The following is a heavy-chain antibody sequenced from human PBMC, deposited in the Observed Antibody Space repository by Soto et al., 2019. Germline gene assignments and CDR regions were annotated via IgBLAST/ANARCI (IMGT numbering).Heavy chain of an antibody. CDR3: ARHGQYSSSWYVASYYYYGMDV. V-gene: IGHV4-59*04. D-gene: IGHD6-13*01. CDR1: GGSISSYY. J-gene: IGHJ6*02. CDR2: IYYSGST. Sequence: SETLSLTCTVSGGSISSYYRSWIRQPPGKGLEWIGYIYYSGSTYYNPSLKSRVTISVDTSKNQFSLKLSSVTAADTAVYYCARHGQYSSSWYVASYYYYGMDVWGQGTTVTVSS.